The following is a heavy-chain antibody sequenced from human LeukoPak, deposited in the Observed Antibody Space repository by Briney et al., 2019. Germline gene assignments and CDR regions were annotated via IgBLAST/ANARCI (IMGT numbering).Heavy chain of an antibody. CDR1: GGSVSGYY. CDR2: IHYRGNI. CDR3: ARITYGDNHFDV. Sequence: PSETLSLTCTVSGGSVSGYYWSWIRQPPGKGLEWIGYIHYRGNINFNPSFTGRLTLSVDTSENQFSLKLTSVTAADTAAYFCARITYGDNHFDVWGQGTTVTVSS. D-gene: IGHD4-23*01. V-gene: IGHV4-59*02. J-gene: IGHJ6*02.